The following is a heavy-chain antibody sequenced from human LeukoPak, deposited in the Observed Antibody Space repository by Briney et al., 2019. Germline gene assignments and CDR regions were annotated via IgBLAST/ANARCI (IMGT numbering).Heavy chain of an antibody. CDR3: ASKRASYYDSYQGQNWFDP. CDR2: IIPICGTA. V-gene: IGHV1-69*13. D-gene: IGHD3-22*01. J-gene: IGHJ5*02. CDR1: GGTFSSYA. Sequence: ASVMVSCKASGGTFSSYAISWVRQAPGQGLEWMGGIIPICGTANYAQKFQGRVTITADESTSTAYMELSSLRSEDTAVYYCASKRASYYDSYQGQNWFDPWGQGTLVTVSS.